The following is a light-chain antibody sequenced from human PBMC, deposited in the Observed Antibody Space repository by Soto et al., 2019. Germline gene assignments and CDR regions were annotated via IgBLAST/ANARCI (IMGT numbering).Light chain of an antibody. V-gene: IGKV3-15*01. CDR3: QQYNNWPRT. CDR1: QRVSSN. Sequence: EIGMTQSPGTLSVSPGERATLSCRASQRVSSNLAWYQQKPGQAPRLLIYGASTRATGIPARFSGSRSGTEFALTISSLQSEDFAVYYCQQYNNWPRTFGQGTKVEIK. CDR2: GAS. J-gene: IGKJ1*01.